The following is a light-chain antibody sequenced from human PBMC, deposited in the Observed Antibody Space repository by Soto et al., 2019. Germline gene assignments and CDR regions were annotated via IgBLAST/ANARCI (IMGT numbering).Light chain of an antibody. CDR3: QSYDSSLSGYV. CDR2: GNS. CDR1: SSNIGAGYD. J-gene: IGLJ1*01. V-gene: IGLV1-40*01. Sequence: QSALAQPPSVSGAPGQRVTISCTGSSSNIGAGYDVHWYQQLPGTAPKLLIYGNSNRPSGVPDRFSGSKSGTSASLAITGLQAEDEADYYCQSYDSSLSGYVFRTGTKVTV.